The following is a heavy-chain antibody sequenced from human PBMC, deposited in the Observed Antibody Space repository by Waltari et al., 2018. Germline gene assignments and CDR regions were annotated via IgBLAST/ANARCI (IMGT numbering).Heavy chain of an antibody. CDR3: ARSSGSYSMDV. J-gene: IGHJ6*03. D-gene: IGHD1-26*01. V-gene: IGHV1-3*02. CDR1: GYTFGSYA. Sequence: QVQLVQSGAEVKKPGASVKVSCKASGYTFGSYAMHWVRQAPGQRLEWMGWSNTGNGYTKYSQEFQGRVTITRDTSASTAYMELSSLRSEDTAVYYCARSSGSYSMDVWGQGTTVTVAS. CDR2: SNTGNGYT.